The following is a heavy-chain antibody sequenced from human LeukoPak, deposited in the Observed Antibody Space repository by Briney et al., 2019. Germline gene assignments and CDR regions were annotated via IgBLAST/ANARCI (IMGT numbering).Heavy chain of an antibody. CDR3: ARDQETLSAMDY. CDR1: GFSFRSYV. D-gene: IGHD2-2*03. CDR2: ISSDGRDK. J-gene: IGHJ4*02. Sequence: GGSLRLSCVASGFSFRSYVMHWVRQAPGKRLEWVAVISSDGRDKFYTDSVRGRFTISRDNSRNTVYLRVSSVRAEDTAVYYCARDQETLSAMDYWGQGTLVTVTS. V-gene: IGHV3-30*04.